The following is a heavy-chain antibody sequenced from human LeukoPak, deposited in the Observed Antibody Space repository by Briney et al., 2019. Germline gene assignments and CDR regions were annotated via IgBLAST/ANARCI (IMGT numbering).Heavy chain of an antibody. V-gene: IGHV1-24*01. CDR1: GATLSKLS. D-gene: IGHD3-9*01. CDR3: ATGAIVYDY. CDR2: FGHQDGET. J-gene: IGHJ4*02. Sequence: ASVKVSCKVSGATLSKLSIDWVRQAPGKGLEWMGSFGHQDGETIHAQKFQGRFNMTVDTPTDTAYMEMSSLMSEDTAVYYCATGAIVYDYWGQGTLVTVSS.